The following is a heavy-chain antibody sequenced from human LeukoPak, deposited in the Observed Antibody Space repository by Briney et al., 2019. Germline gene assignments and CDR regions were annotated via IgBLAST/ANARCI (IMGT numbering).Heavy chain of an antibody. CDR3: AKGAPILRWSFDY. D-gene: IGHD4-23*01. CDR2: IKRNGSEK. V-gene: IGHV3-7*03. Sequence: GGSLRLSCAASGFRFSDYWMNWVRQAPGKGLEWVGNIKRNGSEKNYVDSVRGRFTISRDKADSSLYLQMNSLRAEDTAVYYCAKGAPILRWSFDYWGQGTLVTVSS. CDR1: GFRFSDYW. J-gene: IGHJ4*02.